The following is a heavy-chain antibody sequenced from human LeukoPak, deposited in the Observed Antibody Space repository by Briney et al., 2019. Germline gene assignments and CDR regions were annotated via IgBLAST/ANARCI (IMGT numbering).Heavy chain of an antibody. V-gene: IGHV1-3*01. CDR2: INAGNGNT. CDR3: ARDIGFGLGLHYFDY. Sequence: GASVKVSCKASGGTFTSYAMHWVRQAPGQRLEWMGWINAGNGNTKYSQKFQGRVTITRDTSASTAYMELSSLRSEDTAVYYCARDIGFGLGLHYFDYWGQGTLVTVSS. D-gene: IGHD3/OR15-3a*01. J-gene: IGHJ4*02. CDR1: GGTFTSYA.